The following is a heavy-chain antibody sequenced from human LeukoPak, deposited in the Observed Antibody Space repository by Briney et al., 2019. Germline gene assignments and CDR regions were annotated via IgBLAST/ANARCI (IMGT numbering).Heavy chain of an antibody. CDR3: ARATRYNWNDWMGLSYYYYGMDV. Sequence: ASVKVSCKASGYTFTSYDINWVRQATGQGLEWMGWMNPNSGNTGYAQKFQGRVTMTRNTSISTAYMELSSLRSEDTAVYYCARATRYNWNDWMGLSYYYYGMDVWGQGTTVTVSS. D-gene: IGHD1-1*01. V-gene: IGHV1-8*01. CDR2: MNPNSGNT. CDR1: GYTFTSYD. J-gene: IGHJ6*02.